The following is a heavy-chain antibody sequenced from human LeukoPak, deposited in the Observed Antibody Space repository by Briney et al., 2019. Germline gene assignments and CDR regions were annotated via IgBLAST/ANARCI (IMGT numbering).Heavy chain of an antibody. V-gene: IGHV3-33*01. CDR3: TTGWGVGHCSGDSCSFDY. D-gene: IGHD2-15*01. J-gene: IGHJ4*02. CDR1: GFTFSSYG. Sequence: PGGSLRLSCAASGFTFSSYGMHWVRQAPGKGLEWVAVIWYDGSNKYYADSVKGRFTISRDNSKNTLYLQMNSLRTEDTAVYFCTTGWGVGHCSGDSCSFDYWGQGTLVTVSS. CDR2: IWYDGSNK.